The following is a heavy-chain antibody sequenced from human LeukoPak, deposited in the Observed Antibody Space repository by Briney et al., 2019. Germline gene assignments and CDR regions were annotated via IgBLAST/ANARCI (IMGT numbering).Heavy chain of an antibody. Sequence: ASVKVSCKVPGYTLTSYYMHWVRQAPGQGLEWMGIINPSGGSTSSAQKFQGRVTMTRDTSTSTVHMELSSLRSEDTAVYYCAREWVSGYYYGMDVWGQGTTVTVSS. V-gene: IGHV1-46*01. CDR2: INPSGGST. J-gene: IGHJ6*02. CDR3: AREWVSGYYYGMDV. D-gene: IGHD1-26*01. CDR1: GYTLTSYY.